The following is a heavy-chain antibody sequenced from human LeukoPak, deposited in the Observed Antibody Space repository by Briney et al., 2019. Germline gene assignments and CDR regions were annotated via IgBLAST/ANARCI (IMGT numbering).Heavy chain of an antibody. V-gene: IGHV3-23*01. CDR3: AKDHIASSSGWYY. D-gene: IGHD6-19*01. J-gene: IGHJ4*02. Sequence: PGGSLRLSCAASGFTFSSYAMSWVRRAPGKGLEWVSAISGSGGSTYYADSVKGRFTISRDNSKNTLYLQMNSLRAEDTAVYYCAKDHIASSSGWYYWGQGTLVTVSS. CDR2: ISGSGGST. CDR1: GFTFSSYA.